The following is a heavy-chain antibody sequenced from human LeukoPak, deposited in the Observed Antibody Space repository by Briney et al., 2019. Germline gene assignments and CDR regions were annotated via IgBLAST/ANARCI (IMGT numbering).Heavy chain of an antibody. CDR1: GYTFISYG. J-gene: IGHJ4*02. V-gene: IGHV1-18*01. D-gene: IGHD4-11*01. CDR3: ARVYSDYISYLDF. CDR2: INIYNGHT. Sequence: ASVKVSFKASGYTFISYGISWVRQAPGQGLEWMGWINIYNGHTNYAQKFQGRVTMTTDTSTSTAYMELRSLRSDDTAMFFCARVYSDYISYLDFWGQGTLVTVSS.